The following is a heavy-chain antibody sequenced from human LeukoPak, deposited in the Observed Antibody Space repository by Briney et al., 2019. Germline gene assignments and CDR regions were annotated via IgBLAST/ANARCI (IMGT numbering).Heavy chain of an antibody. CDR1: GGTFSSHA. V-gene: IGHV1-69*04. Sequence: SVKVSCKASGGTFSSHAISWVRQAPGQGLEWMGRIIPILGIANCAQKFQGRVTITADKSTSTAYMELSSLRSEDTAVYYCARDWFSYGSGSYLFSIWGQGTLVTVSS. CDR3: ARDWFSYGSGSYLFSI. CDR2: IIPILGIA. D-gene: IGHD3-10*01. J-gene: IGHJ4*02.